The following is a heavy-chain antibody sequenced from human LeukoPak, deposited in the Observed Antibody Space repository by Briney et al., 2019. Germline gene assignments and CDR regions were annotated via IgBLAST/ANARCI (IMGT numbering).Heavy chain of an antibody. J-gene: IGHJ4*02. D-gene: IGHD3-22*01. V-gene: IGHV3-30*02. Sequence: HSGGSLRLSCAASGFTFSSYGMHWVRQAPGKGLEWVAFIRYDGSNKYYADSVKGRFTISRDNSKNTLYLQMNSLRAEDTAVYYCAKQREYYYDSSGYYYGDEFDYWGQGTLVTVSS. CDR1: GFTFSSYG. CDR3: AKQREYYYDSSGYYYGDEFDY. CDR2: IRYDGSNK.